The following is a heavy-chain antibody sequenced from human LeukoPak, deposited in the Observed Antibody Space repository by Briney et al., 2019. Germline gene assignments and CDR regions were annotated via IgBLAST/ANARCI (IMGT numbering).Heavy chain of an antibody. J-gene: IGHJ4*02. V-gene: IGHV4-59*08. Sequence: PSETLSLTCTVSGGSISSYYWSSIREPPGKGLEWIGYIYYSGSTNYNASLKSRVTISVDTSKKQISLKLSSVTAADTAVYYCAGVAVAGPDYWGQGTLVTVSS. CDR3: AGVAVAGPDY. D-gene: IGHD6-19*01. CDR1: GGSISSYY. CDR2: IYYSGST.